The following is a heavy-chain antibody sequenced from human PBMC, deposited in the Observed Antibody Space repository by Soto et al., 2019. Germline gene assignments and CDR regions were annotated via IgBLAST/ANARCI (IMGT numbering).Heavy chain of an antibody. CDR2: IYYSGST. D-gene: IGHD1-1*01. CDR1: GGSISSGGYY. CDR3: ASEYDSQLEY. Sequence: SETLSLTCTVSGGSISSGGYYWSWIRQHPGKGLEWIGYIYYSGSTYYNPSLKSRVTISVDTSKNQFSLKLSSVTAADTAVYYGASEYDSQLEYWGQGTLVTVSS. J-gene: IGHJ4*02. V-gene: IGHV4-31*03.